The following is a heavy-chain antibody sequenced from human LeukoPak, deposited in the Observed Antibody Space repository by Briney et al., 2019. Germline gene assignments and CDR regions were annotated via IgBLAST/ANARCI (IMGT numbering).Heavy chain of an antibody. J-gene: IGHJ4*02. V-gene: IGHV3-23*01. CDR3: AKDPSVDSGRFDY. CDR1: GFSFSSYA. Sequence: PGGSLRLSCAASGFSFSSYAMSWVRQAPGKGLEWVSTISWTGGGTYYADSVKGRFTISRDNSKDTLSLQMNSLRAEDTAVYYCAKDPSVDSGRFDYWGQGTLVTVSS. CDR2: ISWTGGGT.